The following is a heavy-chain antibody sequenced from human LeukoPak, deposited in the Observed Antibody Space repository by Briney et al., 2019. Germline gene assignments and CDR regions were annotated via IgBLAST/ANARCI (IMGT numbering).Heavy chain of an antibody. CDR3: VLDLFSSFAFDI. J-gene: IGHJ3*02. Sequence: GGPLRLSCAASGFTFSRYWMHWVRQAPGKGLLWVSRINSDGSSTYYADSVKGRFTTSRDNAKNALHLQMNSLTAEDTAVYYCVLDLFSSFAFDISGQGTMVTVSS. D-gene: IGHD3/OR15-3a*01. CDR2: INSDGSST. CDR1: GFTFSRYW. V-gene: IGHV3-74*01.